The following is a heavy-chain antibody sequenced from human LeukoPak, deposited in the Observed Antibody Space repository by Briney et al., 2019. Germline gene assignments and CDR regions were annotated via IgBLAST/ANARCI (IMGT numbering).Heavy chain of an antibody. CDR2: ISYSGTT. CDR1: GDSIRSSSYY. Sequence: SETLSLTCTVSGDSIRSSSYYWGWIRQPPGKGLEWIGSISYSGTTYFNPSLQSRVIISVDTSKNQFSLKLISVTAADTAVYYCARVNHLWYPDYWGQGTLVTVSS. J-gene: IGHJ4*02. V-gene: IGHV4-39*07. CDR3: ARVNHLWYPDY. D-gene: IGHD2-15*01.